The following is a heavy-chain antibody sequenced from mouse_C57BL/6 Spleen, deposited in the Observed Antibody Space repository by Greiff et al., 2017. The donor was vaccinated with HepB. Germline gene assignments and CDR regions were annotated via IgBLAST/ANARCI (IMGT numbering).Heavy chain of an antibody. CDR2: IDPSDSYT. CDR3: ARPYYYGSSPYWYFDV. D-gene: IGHD1-1*01. J-gene: IGHJ1*03. CDR1: GYTFTSYW. Sequence: QVQLQQPGAELVKPGASVKLSCKASGYTFTSYWMQWVKQRPGQGLEWIGEIDPSDSYTNYKQKFKGKATLTVDTSSSTAYMQLSSLTSEDSAVYYCARPYYYGSSPYWYFDVWGTGTTVTVSS. V-gene: IGHV1-50*01.